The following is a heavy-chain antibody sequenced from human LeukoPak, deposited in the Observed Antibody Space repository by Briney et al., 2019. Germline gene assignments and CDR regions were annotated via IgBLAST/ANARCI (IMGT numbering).Heavy chain of an antibody. CDR1: GGSITSGSYY. CDR2: IYTSGST. J-gene: IGHJ4*02. D-gene: IGHD5-18*01. CDR3: ERESLYSYGFN. Sequence: SETLSLTCTVSGGSITSGSYYWSWIRQPAGKGLEWIGRIYTSGSTNYNPSLKSRVTISVDTSKNQFSLKLSSVTAADTAVYYCERESLYSYGFNWGQGTLVTVSS. V-gene: IGHV4-61*02.